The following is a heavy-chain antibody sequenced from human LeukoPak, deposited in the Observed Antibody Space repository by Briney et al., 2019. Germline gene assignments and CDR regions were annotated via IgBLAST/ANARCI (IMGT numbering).Heavy chain of an antibody. J-gene: IGHJ4*02. CDR2: IIPIFGTA. CDR1: GGTFSSYA. D-gene: IGHD3-22*01. V-gene: IGHV1-69*13. Sequence: ASVKVSCKASGGTFSSYAISWVRQAPGQGLEWMGGIIPIFGTANYAQRFQGRVTITADESTSTAYMELSSLRSEDTAVYYCARDYYDSSGYYPKYYFDYWGQGTLVTVSS. CDR3: ARDYYDSSGYYPKYYFDY.